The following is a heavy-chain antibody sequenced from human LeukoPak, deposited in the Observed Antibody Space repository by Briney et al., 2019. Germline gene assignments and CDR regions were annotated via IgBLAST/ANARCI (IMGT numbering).Heavy chain of an antibody. D-gene: IGHD6-13*01. V-gene: IGHV3-7*01. Sequence: PGGSLRLCCAASGFTFSSYWMSWVRQASGKGLEWVANIKQDGSEKYYVDSVKGRFTISRDNAKNSLYLQMNSLRAEDTAVYYCARDGGSSWYYYYYGMDVWGQGTTVTVSS. CDR1: GFTFSSYW. CDR2: IKQDGSEK. J-gene: IGHJ6*02. CDR3: ARDGGSSWYYYYYGMDV.